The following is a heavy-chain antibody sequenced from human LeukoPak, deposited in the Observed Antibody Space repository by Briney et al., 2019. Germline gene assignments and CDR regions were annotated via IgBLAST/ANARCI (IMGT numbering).Heavy chain of an antibody. V-gene: IGHV3-23*01. D-gene: IGHD5-24*01. Sequence: GASLRLSCAAAGFVFRGYPMSWVRQAPGKGLEWVSAISGSSGTTYYADSVKGRFTTSRDNSKNTLYLQMNSLRPEDTAVYYCAKGRAKMRGFDYWGQGTLVTVSS. J-gene: IGHJ4*02. CDR2: ISGSSGTT. CDR1: GFVFRGYP. CDR3: AKGRAKMRGFDY.